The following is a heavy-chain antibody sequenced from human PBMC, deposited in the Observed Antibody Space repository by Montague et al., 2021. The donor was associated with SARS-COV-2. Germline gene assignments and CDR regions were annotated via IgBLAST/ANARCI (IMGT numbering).Heavy chain of an antibody. Sequence: SLRLSCVASGFTFSSYWMSWVRQAPGKGLEWVANIKQDGSEKYYVDSXKGRFTISRDNAKNSLYLQMNSLSAEDTAVYYCARDPDPAYVAFDIWGQGTMATVSS. V-gene: IGHV3-7*01. CDR2: IKQDGSEK. J-gene: IGHJ3*02. CDR1: GFTFSSYW. D-gene: IGHD3-16*01. CDR3: ARDPDPAYVAFDI.